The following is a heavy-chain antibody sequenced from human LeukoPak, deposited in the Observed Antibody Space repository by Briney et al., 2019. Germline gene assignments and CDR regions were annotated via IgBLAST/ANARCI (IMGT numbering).Heavy chain of an antibody. J-gene: IGHJ4*02. CDR1: GFSFSDHY. V-gene: IGHV3-11*01. CDR2: MSSSDNPI. D-gene: IGHD2-2*01. Sequence: PGGSLRLSCAASGFSFSDHYMSWIRQAPGKGLEWVSDMSSSDNPIYYADSVKGRCTISRDNAKNSLYLQMNNLRAEDTAVYYCARDKVGSSTSCYDYWGQGTLVTVSS. CDR3: ARDKVGSSTSCYDY.